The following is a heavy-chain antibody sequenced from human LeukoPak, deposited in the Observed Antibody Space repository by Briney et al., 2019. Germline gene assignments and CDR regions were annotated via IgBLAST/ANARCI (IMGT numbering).Heavy chain of an antibody. CDR2: IYYRGNT. J-gene: IGHJ4*02. D-gene: IGHD3-22*01. V-gene: IGHV4-39*07. CDR3: AREGSITMVVVPIAGYFDY. Sequence: ASETLSLTCTVSGGSISSYYWGRIRQPPGKGLEWIGGIYYRGNTYYNPSLKSRVTISVDTSKNQFSLKLSSVTAADTAVYYCAREGSITMVVVPIAGYFDYWGQGTLVTVSS. CDR1: GGSISSYY.